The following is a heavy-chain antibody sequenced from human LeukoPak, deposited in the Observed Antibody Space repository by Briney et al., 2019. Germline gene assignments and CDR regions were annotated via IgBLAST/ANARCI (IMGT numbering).Heavy chain of an antibody. J-gene: IGHJ6*04. CDR3: AKDADTYYDFWSGYLDV. CDR2: ISWNSGSI. D-gene: IGHD3-3*01. CDR1: GFTFDDYA. V-gene: IGHV3-9*03. Sequence: GGSLRLSCAASGFTFDDYAMHWVRQAPGKGLEWVSGISWNSGSIGYADSVKGRFTISRDNAKNSLYLQMNSLRAEDMALYYCAKDADTYYDFWSGYLDVWGKGTTVTVSS.